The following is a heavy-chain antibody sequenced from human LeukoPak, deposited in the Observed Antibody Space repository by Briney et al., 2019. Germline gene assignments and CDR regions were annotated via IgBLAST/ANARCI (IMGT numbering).Heavy chain of an antibody. Sequence: ASVKVSCKASGGTFSSYAISWVRQAPGQGLEWMGGIIPIFGTANYAQKFQGRVTITTDESTSTAYMELSSLRSEDTAAYYCAREVYYYYYMDVWGKGTTVTVSS. CDR3: AREVYYYYYMDV. V-gene: IGHV1-69*05. CDR1: GGTFSSYA. J-gene: IGHJ6*03. CDR2: IIPIFGTA.